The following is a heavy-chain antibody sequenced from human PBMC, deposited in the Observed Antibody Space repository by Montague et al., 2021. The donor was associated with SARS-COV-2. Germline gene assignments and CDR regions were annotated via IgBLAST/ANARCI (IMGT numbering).Heavy chain of an antibody. CDR2: IDWDDDK. CDR3: ARINPDPLDYYYYGMDV. J-gene: IGHJ6*02. CDR1: GFSLSTSGMC. Sequence: PALVKPTQTLTLTCTFSGFSLSTSGMCVSWIRQPPGKALGWLALIDWDDDKYYSTSLKTRLTISKDTSKNQVVLTMTNMDPVDTTTYYCARINPDPLDYYYYGMDVWGQGTTVTVSS. V-gene: IGHV2-70*01.